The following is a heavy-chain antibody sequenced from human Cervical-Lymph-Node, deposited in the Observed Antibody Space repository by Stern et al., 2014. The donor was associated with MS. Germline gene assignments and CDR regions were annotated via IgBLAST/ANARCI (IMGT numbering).Heavy chain of an antibody. CDR1: GGSMNDYS. J-gene: IGHJ5*02. D-gene: IGHD1-26*01. CDR2: VYFSGST. V-gene: IGHV4-59*08. Sequence: QLQLQESGPGLVKPSETLSLTCTVFGGSMNDYSWSWIRQPPGKGLEWIGFVYFSGSTKYSRSLKSRVTISLDTSKQQFSLSLNSVTAADTAVYYCARVEPVGATAWFDPWGPGTLVTVSS. CDR3: ARVEPVGATAWFDP.